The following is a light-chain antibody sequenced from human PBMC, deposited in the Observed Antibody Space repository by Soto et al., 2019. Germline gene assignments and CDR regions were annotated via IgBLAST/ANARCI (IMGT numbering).Light chain of an antibody. CDR3: QIGGTGMG. CDR1: SGHSNYA. CDR2: VNSFGSH. J-gene: IGLJ2*01. V-gene: IGLV4-69*01. Sequence: QSVLTQSPSASASLGASVNLTCTLSSGHSNYAIAWHQQQPQKGPRYLMKVNSFGSHTKGDGIPDRFSGSSSGAERYLTISSLQSEDEADYYCQIGGTGMGFGGGTKLTVL.